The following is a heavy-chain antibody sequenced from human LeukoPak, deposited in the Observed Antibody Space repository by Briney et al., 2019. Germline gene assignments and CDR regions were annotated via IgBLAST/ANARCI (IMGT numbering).Heavy chain of an antibody. V-gene: IGHV4-34*01. CDR2: INHSGST. Sequence: PSETLSLTCAVYGGSFSGYYWSWIRQPPGKGLEWIGEINHSGSTNYNPSLKSRVTISVDTSKNQFSLKLSSVTAADTAVYYCARGPPTTALTYFQHWGQGTLVTVSS. CDR1: GGSFSGYY. CDR3: ARGPPTTALTYFQH. J-gene: IGHJ1*01. D-gene: IGHD1-26*01.